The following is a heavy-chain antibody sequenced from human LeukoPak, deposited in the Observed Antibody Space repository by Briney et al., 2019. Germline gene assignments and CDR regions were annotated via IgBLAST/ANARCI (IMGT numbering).Heavy chain of an antibody. CDR1: GYIFTDYF. D-gene: IGHD2-2*01. CDR2: IDPNGGGT. Sequence: ASVRVSCKASGYIFTDYFIHWVRQAPGQGLEWMGWIDPNGGGTNLAQKFQGRVTLTRDTSISTAYMELSSLGSDDTAVYYCTRGRTVAPGAAPPFDYWGQETLVIVSS. V-gene: IGHV1-2*02. J-gene: IGHJ4*02. CDR3: TRGRTVAPGAAPPFDY.